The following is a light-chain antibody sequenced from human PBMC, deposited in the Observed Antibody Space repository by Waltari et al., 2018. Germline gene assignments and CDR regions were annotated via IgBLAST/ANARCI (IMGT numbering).Light chain of an antibody. CDR1: NSDIGTYDY. CDR3: SSYTSSSTWV. CDR2: DVR. J-gene: IGLJ3*02. V-gene: IGLV2-14*03. Sequence: HSALTQSASVSGSPGQSITISCTGTNSDIGTYDYVSWFQQLPGKAPKLIIYDVRNRPLGISNRFSGSKSGITASLSISGLLAEDEAYCYCSSYTSSSTWVFGGGTKLTVL.